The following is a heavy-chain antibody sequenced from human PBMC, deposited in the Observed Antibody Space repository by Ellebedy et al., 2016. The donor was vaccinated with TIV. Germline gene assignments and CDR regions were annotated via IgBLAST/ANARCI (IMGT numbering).Heavy chain of an antibody. Sequence: GESLKISCVASGLTFSDHYMDWVRQAPGKGLEWLGRNGNKPNTFTTQYAAYVKGRFTISRDDSKNSLYLQMNTLKTEDTAIYYCARIGYSAAEFDFWGQGTLVTVSS. D-gene: IGHD5-12*01. CDR2: NGNKPNTFTT. V-gene: IGHV3-72*01. CDR3: ARIGYSAAEFDF. CDR1: GLTFSDHY. J-gene: IGHJ4*02.